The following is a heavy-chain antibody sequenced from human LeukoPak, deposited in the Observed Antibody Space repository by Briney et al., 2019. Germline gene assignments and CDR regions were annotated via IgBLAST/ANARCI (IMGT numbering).Heavy chain of an antibody. V-gene: IGHV4-34*01. D-gene: IGHD2-2*01. CDR1: GESFSGYY. CDR2: INHSGST. Sequence: SETLSLTCAVYGESFSGYYWSWIRQPPGKGLEWIGEINHSGSTNYNPSLKSRVTISVDTSKNQFSLKLSSVTAADTAVYYCARGGGRYWSSASCHLDYWGQGTLVTVSS. J-gene: IGHJ4*02. CDR3: ARGGGRYWSSASCHLDY.